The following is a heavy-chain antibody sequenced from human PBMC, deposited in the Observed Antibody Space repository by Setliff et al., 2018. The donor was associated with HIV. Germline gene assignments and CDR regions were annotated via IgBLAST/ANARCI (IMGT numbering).Heavy chain of an antibody. Sequence: SETLSLTCTVSGGSISSSSYYWGWIRQPPGKGLEWIGTIYYSGSAYYNPSLKSRVTISVDTSKNQFSLKLTSVTAADTAVYYCARDPIWSDYPRSNGMDVWGQGTTVTVSS. J-gene: IGHJ6*02. CDR2: IYYSGSA. V-gene: IGHV4-39*07. CDR1: GGSISSSSYY. CDR3: ARDPIWSDYPRSNGMDV. D-gene: IGHD3-3*01.